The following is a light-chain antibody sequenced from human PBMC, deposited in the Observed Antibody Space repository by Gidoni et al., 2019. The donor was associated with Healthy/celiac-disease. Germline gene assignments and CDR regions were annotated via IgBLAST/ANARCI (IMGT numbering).Light chain of an antibody. CDR2: DVS. V-gene: IGLV2-14*03. CDR1: SSAVGGYNY. CDR3: SSYTSSSTPWV. Sequence: QSALPQPASVSGSPGQTITISCTGTSSAVGGYNYVSWYQQHPGKAPTLMIYDVSNRPSGVSNRFSGSKSGNTASLTISGLQAEDEAEYYCSSYTSSSTPWVFGGGTKLTVL. J-gene: IGLJ3*02.